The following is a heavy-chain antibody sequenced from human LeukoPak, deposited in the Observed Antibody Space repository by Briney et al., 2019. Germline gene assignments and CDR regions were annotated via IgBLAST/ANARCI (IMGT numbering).Heavy chain of an antibody. CDR3: ARKSITMVRGVPDWFDP. J-gene: IGHJ5*02. CDR1: GGTFSSYA. D-gene: IGHD3-10*01. Sequence: ASVKVSCKASGGTFSSYAISWVRQAPGQGLEWMGWINPNSGGTNYAQKFQGRVTMTRDTSISTAYMELSRLRSDDTAVYYCARKSITMVRGVPDWFDPWGQGTLVTVSS. V-gene: IGHV1-2*02. CDR2: INPNSGGT.